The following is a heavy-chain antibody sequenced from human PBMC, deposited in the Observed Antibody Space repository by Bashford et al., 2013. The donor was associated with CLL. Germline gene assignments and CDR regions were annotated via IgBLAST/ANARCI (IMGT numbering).Heavy chain of an antibody. J-gene: IGHJ6*02. D-gene: IGHD2-2*01. V-gene: IGHV1-69*13. CDR3: ARVIPDDIVVVPAAIYYYGMGR. CDR1: EAPSAAML. CDR2: IIPIFGTA. Sequence: SVKVSCKGFLEAPSAAMLSAGCDRPLDKGLEWMGGIIPIFGTANYAQKFQGRVTITADESTSTAYMELSSLRSEDTAVYYCARVIPDDIVVVPAAIYYYGMGRLGPRDPRSPVSS.